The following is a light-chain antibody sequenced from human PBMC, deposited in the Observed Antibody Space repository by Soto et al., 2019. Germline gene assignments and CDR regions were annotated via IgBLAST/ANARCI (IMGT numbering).Light chain of an antibody. CDR1: QSISTN. CDR3: QQYDNWPPIT. V-gene: IGKV3-15*01. CDR2: AAS. Sequence: EVVMTQSPATLSVSPGERATLSCRASQSISTNLAWYQQKHGQAPRLLIYAASARATGIPARFSGSGSGTEFTLTISSLQSEDFAVYYCQQYDNWPPITFGQGTRLEIK. J-gene: IGKJ5*01.